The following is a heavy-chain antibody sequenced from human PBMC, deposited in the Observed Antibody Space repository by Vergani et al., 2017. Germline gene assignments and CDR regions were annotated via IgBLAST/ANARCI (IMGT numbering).Heavy chain of an antibody. CDR3: ARCASYDDFWSGYMDPNYYYMDV. Sequence: QVQLQQWGAGLLKPSETLSLTCAVYGGSFSGYYWSWIRQPPGKGLEWIGEINHSGSTNYNPSLKSRVTISVDTSKNQFSLKLSSVTAADTAVYYCARCASYDDFWSGYMDPNYYYMDVWGKGTTVTVSS. V-gene: IGHV4-34*01. J-gene: IGHJ6*03. CDR1: GGSFSGYY. CDR2: INHSGST. D-gene: IGHD3-3*01.